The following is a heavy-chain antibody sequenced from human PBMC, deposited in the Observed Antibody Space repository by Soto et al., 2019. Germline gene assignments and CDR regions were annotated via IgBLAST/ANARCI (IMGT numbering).Heavy chain of an antibody. Sequence: QVQLVESGGGVVQPGRSLRLSCAASGFTFSSYGMHWVRQAPGKGLEWVAVISYDGSNKYYADSVKGRFTISRDNYKNTLYLQMNSLRAEDTAVYYCANPVDSSSSAYYYGMDVWGQGTTVTVSS. V-gene: IGHV3-30*18. J-gene: IGHJ6*02. D-gene: IGHD6-6*01. CDR1: GFTFSSYG. CDR3: ANPVDSSSSAYYYGMDV. CDR2: ISYDGSNK.